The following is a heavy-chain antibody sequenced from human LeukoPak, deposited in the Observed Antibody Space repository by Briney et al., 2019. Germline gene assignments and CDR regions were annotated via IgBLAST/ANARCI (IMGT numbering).Heavy chain of an antibody. Sequence: TETLSLTCTVSGGSISTYYWSWIRQPPGKGLEWIGYIYYSGTTSYNPSLKSRVTISVDTSKNQFSLKLTSVTAADTAVYYCARYAAAGTDYYYYMDVWGKGTTVTVSS. V-gene: IGHV4-59*01. CDR2: IYYSGTT. CDR3: ARYAAAGTDYYYYMDV. CDR1: GGSISTYY. J-gene: IGHJ6*03. D-gene: IGHD6-13*01.